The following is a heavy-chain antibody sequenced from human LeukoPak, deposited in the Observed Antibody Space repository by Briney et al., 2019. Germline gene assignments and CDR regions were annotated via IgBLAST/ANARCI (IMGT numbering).Heavy chain of an antibody. D-gene: IGHD6-6*01. Sequence: LSGGSLRLSCAASGFTLSSYWMHWVRQAPGKGLVWLSRINSGGSSTSYADSVTGRFTISRDNAKNTLYLQMSSLRAEDTAVYYCARGGGSSSPSSRYFDLWGRGTLVTVSS. CDR2: INSGGSST. CDR3: ARGGGSSSPSSRYFDL. V-gene: IGHV3-74*01. CDR1: GFTLSSYW. J-gene: IGHJ2*01.